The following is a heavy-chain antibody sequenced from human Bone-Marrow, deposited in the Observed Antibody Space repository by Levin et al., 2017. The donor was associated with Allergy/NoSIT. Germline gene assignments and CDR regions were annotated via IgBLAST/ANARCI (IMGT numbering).Heavy chain of an antibody. D-gene: IGHD3-22*01. CDR2: VSDSGTT. CDR3: AGMRRGHYDAFDV. CDR1: NGSISSSDYY. J-gene: IGHJ3*01. Sequence: PSETLSLTCTVSNGSISSSDYYFGWIRRPPGRGLQWIATVSDSGTTYYNPSLKSRVTVSVDTSENQVSLRVRSVTAADTALYYCAGMRRGHYDAFDVWGQGTKVTVSS. V-gene: IGHV4-39*01.